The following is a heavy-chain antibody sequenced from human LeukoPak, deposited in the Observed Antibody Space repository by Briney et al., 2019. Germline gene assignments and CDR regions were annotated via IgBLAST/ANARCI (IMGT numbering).Heavy chain of an antibody. J-gene: IGHJ4*02. CDR2: INSDGSST. V-gene: IGHV3-74*01. CDR3: ARGGEYNYGFFDY. CDR1: GFTFSSYW. Sequence: PGGSLRLXCAASGFTFSSYWMHWVRQAPGKGLVWVSRINSDGSSTSYADSVKGRFTISRDNAKNTLYLQMNSLRAEDTAVYYCARGGEYNYGFFDYWGQGTLVTVSS. D-gene: IGHD5-18*01.